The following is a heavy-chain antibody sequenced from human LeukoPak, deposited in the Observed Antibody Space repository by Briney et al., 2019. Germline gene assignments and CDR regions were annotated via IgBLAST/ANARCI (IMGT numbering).Heavy chain of an antibody. Sequence: NSSETLSLTCTVSGGSISSYYWSWIRQPPGKGLEWIGYIYYSGSTNYNPSLKSRVTISVDTSKNQFSLKLSSVTAADTAVYYCARGYCSSTSCYERLPFDAFDIWGQGTMVTVSS. V-gene: IGHV4-59*08. D-gene: IGHD2-2*01. J-gene: IGHJ3*02. CDR2: IYYSGST. CDR3: ARGYCSSTSCYERLPFDAFDI. CDR1: GGSISSYY.